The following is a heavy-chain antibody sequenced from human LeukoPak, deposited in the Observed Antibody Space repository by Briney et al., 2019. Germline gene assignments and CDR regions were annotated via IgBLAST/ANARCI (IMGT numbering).Heavy chain of an antibody. V-gene: IGHV4-34*01. J-gene: IGHJ5*02. Sequence: PSETLSLTCVVYGGSFSGYYWSWIRQPPGKGLEWIGEINHSGSTNYNPSLKSRVTISVDTSKNQFSLKLSSVTAADTAVYYCASRAAARIGGWFDPWGQGTLVTVSS. CDR2: INHSGST. CDR1: GGSFSGYY. CDR3: ASRAAARIGGWFDP. D-gene: IGHD6-13*01.